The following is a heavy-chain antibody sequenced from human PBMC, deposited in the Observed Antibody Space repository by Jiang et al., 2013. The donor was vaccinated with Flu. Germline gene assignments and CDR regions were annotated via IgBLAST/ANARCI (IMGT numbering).Heavy chain of an antibody. Sequence: LLKPSETLSLTCTVSSGSINNYFWNWIRQPPGKRLEWIGYIHYSETTNYNPSLKSRVTILVDTSKNQFSLKLRSVTAADTAAYYCARKSPGGWFLDYWGQGTLVTVSS. CDR2: IHYSETT. CDR1: SGSINNYF. J-gene: IGHJ4*02. V-gene: IGHV4-59*01. CDR3: ARKSPGGWFLDY. D-gene: IGHD6-19*01.